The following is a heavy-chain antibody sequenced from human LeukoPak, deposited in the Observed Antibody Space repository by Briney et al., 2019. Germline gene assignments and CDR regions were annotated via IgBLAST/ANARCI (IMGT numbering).Heavy chain of an antibody. CDR1: GFAFSSYG. CDR3: ASGGPTRGTLDY. V-gene: IGHV3-30*02. Sequence: GPSLRPSHPPSGFAFSSYGMYSARQTPDNCLESLAYLRKDGTYSNYADSVRRRFTISRDNYNNTLDLQMSSLRVEDTAVYYCASGGPTRGTLDYWGQGTLVTVSS. D-gene: IGHD1-26*01. CDR2: LRKDGTYS. J-gene: IGHJ4*02.